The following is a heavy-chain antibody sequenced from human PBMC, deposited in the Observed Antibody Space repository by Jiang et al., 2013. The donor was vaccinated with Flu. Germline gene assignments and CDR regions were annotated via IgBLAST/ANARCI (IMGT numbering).Heavy chain of an antibody. V-gene: IGHV1-2*02. J-gene: IGHJ4*02. CDR3: ARDRAYGDNSFDI. D-gene: IGHD4-17*01. CDR2: INPNSGAT. CDR1: GYTFTGYY. Sequence: GAEVKKPGASVKVSCKASGYTFTGYYMHLVRQAPGQGLEWMGWINPNSGATHFAQKFQGRVTMTRDTSISTAYMELSRLRSDDTAVYYCARDRAYGDNSFDIWGQGTLVTVSS.